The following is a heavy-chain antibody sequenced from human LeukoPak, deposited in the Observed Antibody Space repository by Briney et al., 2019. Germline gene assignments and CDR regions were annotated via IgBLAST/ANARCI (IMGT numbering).Heavy chain of an antibody. CDR2: IYYSGST. V-gene: IGHV4-59*01. D-gene: IGHD3-3*01. J-gene: IGHJ3*02. Sequence: PSETLSLTCAVYGGSFSGYYWSWIRQPPGKGLEWIGYIYYSGSTNYNPSLKSRVTISVDTSKNQFSLKLSSVTAADTAVYYCAGWILEWLPRTGNAFDIWGQGTMVTVSS. CDR3: AGWILEWLPRTGNAFDI. CDR1: GGSFSGYY.